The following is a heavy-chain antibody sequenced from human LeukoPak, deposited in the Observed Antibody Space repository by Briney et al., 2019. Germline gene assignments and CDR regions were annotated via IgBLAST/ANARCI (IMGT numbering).Heavy chain of an antibody. CDR1: GYSFSSNG. Sequence: GASVKVSCKASGYSFSSNGISWVRQAPGQGLEWMGWSSAYSGDTNYAQKLQGRVTMTTDRSTSTAYMELRSLRSDDTAVYYCARGAGYSSSRRKNYYYGMDVWGQGTTVTVSS. D-gene: IGHD6-6*01. CDR3: ARGAGYSSSRRKNYYYGMDV. CDR2: SSAYSGDT. V-gene: IGHV1-18*01. J-gene: IGHJ6*02.